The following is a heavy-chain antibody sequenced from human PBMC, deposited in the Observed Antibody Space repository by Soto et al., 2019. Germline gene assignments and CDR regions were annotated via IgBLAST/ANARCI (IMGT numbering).Heavy chain of an antibody. Sequence: GGSLRLSCSASGFTFSSYAMHWVRQAPGKGLEYVSAISSNGGSTYNADSGKGRLTISSDNSKNTRYLQMSSLRAEDTAGYYCVKGDLRLLEGNFDYWGQGTLVTVSS. V-gene: IGHV3-64D*08. J-gene: IGHJ4*02. CDR3: VKGDLRLLEGNFDY. CDR2: ISSNGGST. D-gene: IGHD3-3*01. CDR1: GFTFSSYA.